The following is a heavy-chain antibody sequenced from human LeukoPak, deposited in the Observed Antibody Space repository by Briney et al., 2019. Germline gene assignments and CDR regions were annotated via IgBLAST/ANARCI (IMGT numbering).Heavy chain of an antibody. V-gene: IGHV3-23*01. CDR1: GFTFSNHG. CDR2: VSPPGGGT. CDR3: ARDLAWGAFDY. D-gene: IGHD7-27*01. J-gene: IGHJ4*02. Sequence: GGSLRLSCAASGFTFSNHGMNWVRQAPGKGLEWLSGVSPPGGGTYYADSVKGRFTISRDDSKNTLSLQMNSLRVEDTATYYCARDLAWGAFDYWGQGTLVTVSS.